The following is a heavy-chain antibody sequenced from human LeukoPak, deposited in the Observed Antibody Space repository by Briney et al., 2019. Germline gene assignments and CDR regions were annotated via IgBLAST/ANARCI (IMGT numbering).Heavy chain of an antibody. CDR1: GYTFTSYG. J-gene: IGHJ3*02. D-gene: IGHD5-18*01. CDR2: ISAYNGNT. V-gene: IGHV1-18*01. Sequence: ASVKVSCKASGYTFTSYGISWVQQAPGQGLEWMGWISAYNGNTNYAQKLQGRVTMTTDTSTSTAYMELRSLRSDDTAVYYCARAYVDTAMGDAFDIWGQGTMVTVSS. CDR3: ARAYVDTAMGDAFDI.